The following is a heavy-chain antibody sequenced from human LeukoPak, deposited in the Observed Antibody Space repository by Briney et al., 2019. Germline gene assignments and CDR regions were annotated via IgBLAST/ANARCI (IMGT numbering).Heavy chain of an antibody. Sequence: SETLSLTCAVYGGSFSGYYWSWIRQPPGKGLEWIGEINHSGSTNYNPSLKSRVTISVDTSKNQFSLKLSSVTAADTAVYYCARSVTYYYDSSGYYPLDYWGQGTLVTVSS. CDR1: GGSFSGYY. CDR2: INHSGST. CDR3: ARSVTYYYDSSGYYPLDY. J-gene: IGHJ4*02. D-gene: IGHD3-22*01. V-gene: IGHV4-34*01.